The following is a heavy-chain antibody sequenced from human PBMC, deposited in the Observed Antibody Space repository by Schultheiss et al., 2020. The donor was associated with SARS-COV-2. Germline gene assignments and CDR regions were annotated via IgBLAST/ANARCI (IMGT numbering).Heavy chain of an antibody. V-gene: IGHV1-24*01. Sequence: ASVKVSCKASGYTFTGYYLHWVRQAPGQGLEWMGGFDPEDGETIYAQKFQGRVTMTEDTSTDTAYMELSSLRSEDTAVYYCAALGDSSAYRDFDYWGQGTLVTVSS. CDR1: GYTFTGYY. J-gene: IGHJ4*02. D-gene: IGHD3-22*01. CDR3: AALGDSSAYRDFDY. CDR2: FDPEDGET.